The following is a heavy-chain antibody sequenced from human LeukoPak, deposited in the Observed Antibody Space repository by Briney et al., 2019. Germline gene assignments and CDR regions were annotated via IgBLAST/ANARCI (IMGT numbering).Heavy chain of an antibody. CDR3: ARDRGTNIVTAGLMPGYIDC. CDR1: GFTFNTYG. Sequence: GRSLRLSCAAAGFTFNTYGMHWLRQAPGKGLEWVALIWYDGSNKYYADSVKGRFTISRDNSRDTLFLQMNSLRVEDSAVYYCARDRGTNIVTAGLMPGYIDCWGQGTLVTVSS. D-gene: IGHD2-21*02. J-gene: IGHJ4*02. V-gene: IGHV3-33*01. CDR2: IWYDGSNK.